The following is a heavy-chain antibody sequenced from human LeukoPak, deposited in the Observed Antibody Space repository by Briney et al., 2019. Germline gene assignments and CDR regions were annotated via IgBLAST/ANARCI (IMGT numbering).Heavy chain of an antibody. CDR1: GYTFTSYG. CDR2: ISGYNGNT. J-gene: IGHJ4*02. V-gene: IGHV1-18*01. CDR3: ARGNIVGATKASH. D-gene: IGHD1-26*01. Sequence: ASVKVSCKASGYTFTSYGISWVRQAAGQGLEWMGWISGYNGNTNYAQKLQGRATMTRNTSISTAYMELSRLRSEDTAVYYCARGNIVGATKASHWGQGTLVTVSS.